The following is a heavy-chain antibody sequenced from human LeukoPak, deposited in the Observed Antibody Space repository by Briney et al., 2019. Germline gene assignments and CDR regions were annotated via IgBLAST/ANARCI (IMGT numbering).Heavy chain of an antibody. Sequence: GRSLRLSCAASGFTFSSYGMHWVRQAPGKGLEWVAVISYDGSNKYYADSVKGRFTISRDNSKNTLYLQMNSLRVEDTAVYYCARSQFTYDYGDWINFDYWGQGTLVTVSS. V-gene: IGHV3-30*03. J-gene: IGHJ4*02. CDR2: ISYDGSNK. CDR1: GFTFSSYG. CDR3: ARSQFTYDYGDWINFDY. D-gene: IGHD4-17*01.